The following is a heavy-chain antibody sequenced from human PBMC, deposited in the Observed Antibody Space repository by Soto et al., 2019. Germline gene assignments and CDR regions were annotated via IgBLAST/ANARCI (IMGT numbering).Heavy chain of an antibody. CDR3: AKERIPAAIINNYYGMDV. Sequence: PGGSLRLSCAASGFSFSSYAMTWVRQAPGKGLEWVSAIDSGASTYYADSVKGRFTISRDKSKGTLYLQISSLRAEDTAVYYCAKERIPAAIINNYYGMDVWGQGTTVTVSS. CDR2: IDSGAST. CDR1: GFSFSSYA. V-gene: IGHV3-23*01. J-gene: IGHJ6*02. D-gene: IGHD2-2*01.